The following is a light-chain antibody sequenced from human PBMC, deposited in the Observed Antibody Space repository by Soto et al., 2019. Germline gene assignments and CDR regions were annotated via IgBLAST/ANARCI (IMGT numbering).Light chain of an antibody. V-gene: IGKV1-39*01. CDR3: QHSYSNFPIT. CDR1: QSISGY. J-gene: IGKJ5*01. Sequence: IQIAQSPSSLSSRVRERFTIACRASQSISGYLNWYQQKPGKAPNLLIFDASSLQSGVPSRFSGRGSGAEYTLTISSLQPEDFATYFCQHSYSNFPITFGQGTRLEIK. CDR2: DAS.